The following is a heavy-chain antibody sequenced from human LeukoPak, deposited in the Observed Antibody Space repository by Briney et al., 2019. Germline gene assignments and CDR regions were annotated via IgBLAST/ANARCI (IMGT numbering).Heavy chain of an antibody. CDR1: GGSISSGGYS. CDR3: ARGKRVGFGELFAFDI. Sequence: SQTLSLTCAVSGGSISSGGYSWSWIRQPPGKGLEWIGYIYHSGSTYYNPSLKSRVTISVDRSKNQFSLKLSSVTAADTAVYHCARGKRVGFGELFAFDIWGQGTMVTVSS. CDR2: IYHSGST. D-gene: IGHD3-10*01. J-gene: IGHJ3*02. V-gene: IGHV4-30-2*01.